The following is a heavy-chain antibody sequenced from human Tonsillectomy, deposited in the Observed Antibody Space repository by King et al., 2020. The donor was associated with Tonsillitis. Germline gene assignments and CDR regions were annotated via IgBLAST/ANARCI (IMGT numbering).Heavy chain of an antibody. J-gene: IGHJ4*02. D-gene: IGHD3-22*01. V-gene: IGHV3-30*18. Sequence: VQLVESGGGVVQPGRSLRLSCAASGFTFGSYGMHWVRQAPGKGLEWVAVISYDGSEKYYADSVKGRFTISRDNSKNTLYLQLNSLRAEDTAVYYCAKDSTYYYDSSGPVPDYWGQGTLVTVSS. CDR3: AKDSTYYYDSSGPVPDY. CDR1: GFTFGSYG. CDR2: ISYDGSEK.